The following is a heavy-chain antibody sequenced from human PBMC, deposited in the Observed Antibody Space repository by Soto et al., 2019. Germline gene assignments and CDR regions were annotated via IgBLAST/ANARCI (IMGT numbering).Heavy chain of an antibody. D-gene: IGHD4-17*01. Sequence: QITLKESGPTLVKPTQTLTLTCTFSGFSLSTSGVGVGWIRQPPGKALEWLALIYWDDDKRYSPSLKSRLTITKYTSKNQVVLTMTNMDPVDTATYYCAHRRGGGLKDGDYVDPFDYWGQGTLVTVSS. CDR2: IYWDDDK. CDR1: GFSLSTSGVG. CDR3: AHRRGGGLKDGDYVDPFDY. V-gene: IGHV2-5*02. J-gene: IGHJ4*02.